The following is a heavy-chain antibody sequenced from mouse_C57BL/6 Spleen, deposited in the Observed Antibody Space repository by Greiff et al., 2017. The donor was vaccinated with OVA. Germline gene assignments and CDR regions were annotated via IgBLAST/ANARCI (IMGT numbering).Heavy chain of an antibody. Sequence: QVQLQQPGAELVRPGTSVKLSCKASGYTFTSYWMHWVKQRPGQGLEWIGVIDPSDSYTNYNQKCKGKATLTVDTSSSTAYMQLSSLTSEDSAVYYCARGNSYWYFDVWGTGTTVTVSS. CDR2: IDPSDSYT. J-gene: IGHJ1*03. D-gene: IGHD5-2*01. CDR3: ARGNSYWYFDV. V-gene: IGHV1-59*01. CDR1: GYTFTSYW.